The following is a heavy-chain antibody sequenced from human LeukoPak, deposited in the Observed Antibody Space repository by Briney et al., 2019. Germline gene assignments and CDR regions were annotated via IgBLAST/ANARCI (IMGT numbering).Heavy chain of an antibody. CDR3: ASNIPRATTSSPLGY. CDR2: IDYSGRT. V-gene: IGHV4-59*08. Sequence: SETLSLTCTVSGGSTNSYYWSWIRQPPGKGLERIGYIDYSGRTKYNPSLKSRVTVSVDTSKNQFSLKLSSVTAADTAVYYCASNIPRATTSSPLGYWGQGTLVTVSS. D-gene: IGHD1-26*01. J-gene: IGHJ4*02. CDR1: GGSTNSYY.